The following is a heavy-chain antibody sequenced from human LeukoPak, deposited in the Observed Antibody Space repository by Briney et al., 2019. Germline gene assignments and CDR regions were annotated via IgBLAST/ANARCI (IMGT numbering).Heavy chain of an antibody. CDR2: IYYGGST. CDR3: ARGSDSSGWRRFDY. D-gene: IGHD6-19*01. J-gene: IGHJ4*02. CDR1: GDSVSSYY. Sequence: PSETLSLTCTVSGDSVSSYYWSWIRQPPGKGLRWIGYIYYGGSTNYNPSLKSRVTVSVASSKNQFSLRLTSVTAADTALYYCARGSDSSGWRRFDYWGQGILVTLSS. V-gene: IGHV4-59*02.